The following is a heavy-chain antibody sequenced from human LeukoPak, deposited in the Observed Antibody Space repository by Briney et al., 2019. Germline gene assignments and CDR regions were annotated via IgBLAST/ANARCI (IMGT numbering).Heavy chain of an antibody. Sequence: GGSLRLSCAASGFTFSSYAMSWVRQAPGKGLEWVSAISGSGGSTYYADSVKGRLTISRDNSKNTLYLQMNSLRAEDTAVYYCAKVGGRYCSGGSCYYFDYWGQGTLVTVSS. CDR2: ISGSGGST. D-gene: IGHD2-15*01. CDR3: AKVGGRYCSGGSCYYFDY. CDR1: GFTFSSYA. J-gene: IGHJ4*02. V-gene: IGHV3-23*01.